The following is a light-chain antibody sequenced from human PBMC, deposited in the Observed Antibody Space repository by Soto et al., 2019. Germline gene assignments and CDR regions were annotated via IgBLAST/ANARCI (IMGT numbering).Light chain of an antibody. CDR3: QQYNSYLYT. CDR2: KAS. CDR1: QNVNSW. J-gene: IGKJ2*01. V-gene: IGKV1-5*03. Sequence: DVQMTQSPSTLSASIGDTVTMTCRASQNVNSWLAWYQQKPGKAPKLLIYKASILETGVPSRVSGGGSGTDFTLTISSLQPDDFATYYCQQYNSYLYTFGQGTKLEIK.